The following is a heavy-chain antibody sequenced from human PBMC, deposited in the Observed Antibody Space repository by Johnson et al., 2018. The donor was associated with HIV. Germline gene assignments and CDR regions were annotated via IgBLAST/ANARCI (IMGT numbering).Heavy chain of an antibody. CDR1: GFPFSSYG. J-gene: IGHJ3*02. D-gene: IGHD3-16*01. V-gene: IGHV3-30*03. Sequence: VQLVESGGGVVQPGRSLRLSCAASGFPFSSYGMHWVRQAPGKGLEWVAVISYDGSNKDYADSVKGRFTISRDNSKNTLYLQMNSLRAEYTAVYYCVGGSPDDAFDIWGHGTMVTVAS. CDR2: ISYDGSNK. CDR3: VGGSPDDAFDI.